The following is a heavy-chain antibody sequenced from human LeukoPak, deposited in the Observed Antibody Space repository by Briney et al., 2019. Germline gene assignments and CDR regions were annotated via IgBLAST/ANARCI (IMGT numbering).Heavy chain of an antibody. J-gene: IGHJ6*04. CDR3: AREEYYYGSGSYYRAYYGMDV. CDR1: GFTFSSYS. D-gene: IGHD3-10*01. Sequence: GGSLRLSCAASGFTFSSYSMNWVRQAPGKGLEWVSSISSSSSYIYYADSVKGRFTISRDNAKNSLYLQMNSLRAEDTAVYYCAREEYYYGSGSYYRAYYGMDVWGKGTTVTVSS. V-gene: IGHV3-21*01. CDR2: ISSSSSYI.